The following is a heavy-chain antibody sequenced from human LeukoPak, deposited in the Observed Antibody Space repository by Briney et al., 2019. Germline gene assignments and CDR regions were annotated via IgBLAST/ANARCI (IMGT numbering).Heavy chain of an antibody. J-gene: IGHJ4*02. D-gene: IGHD6-13*01. CDR2: INPNSGGT. Sequence: GASVKVSCKASGYTFTGYYMHWVRQAPGQGLEWMGWINPNSGGTNYAQKFQGRVTMTRDTSISTAYMELSRLRSDDTAVYYCARDIAAAGIGFGFDYWGQGTLVTVSS. V-gene: IGHV1-2*02. CDR1: GYTFTGYY. CDR3: ARDIAAAGIGFGFDY.